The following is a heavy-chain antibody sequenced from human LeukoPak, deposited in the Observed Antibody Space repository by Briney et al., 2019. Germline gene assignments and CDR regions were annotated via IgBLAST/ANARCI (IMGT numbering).Heavy chain of an antibody. CDR2: IYYSGST. D-gene: IGHD1-26*01. CDR1: GGSISTYY. V-gene: IGHV4-59*01. CDR3: ARGSVGTSTDYYYHYMYV. Sequence: SGTLSLTCTVSGGSISTYYWSWIRQPPGKGLEWIGYIYYSGSTNYNPSPKSRVSISVDTSKNQFSLRLSTVTAADTAVYYSARGSVGTSTDYYYHYMYVSGKRTTFTVSS. J-gene: IGHJ6*03.